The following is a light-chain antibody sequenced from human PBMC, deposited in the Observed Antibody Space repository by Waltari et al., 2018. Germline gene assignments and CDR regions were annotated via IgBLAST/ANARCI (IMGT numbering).Light chain of an antibody. CDR3: SSYTSTTTVI. V-gene: IGLV2-14*03. Sequence: QSALTQPASVSGSPGQSITISCTGTSSDVGGYDYVSWYQQRPGKAPKVMIYDVSNRPSGVSNRFSGSKSANTASLAISGLQAEDEADYYCSSYTSTTTVIFGGGTKLTVL. J-gene: IGLJ2*01. CDR2: DVS. CDR1: SSDVGGYDY.